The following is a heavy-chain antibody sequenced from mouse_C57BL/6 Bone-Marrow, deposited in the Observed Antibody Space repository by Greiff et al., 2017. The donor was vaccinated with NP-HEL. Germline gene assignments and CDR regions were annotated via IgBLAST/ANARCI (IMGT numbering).Heavy chain of an antibody. D-gene: IGHD2-4*01. CDR3: VSRYDYDGDWYFDV. CDR2: IRSKSNNYAT. J-gene: IGHJ1*03. CDR1: GFSFNTYA. V-gene: IGHV10-1*01. Sequence: EVKLVESGGGLAQPKGSLKLSCAASGFSFNTYAMNWVRQAPGKGLEWVARIRSKSNNYATYYADSVKDRFTISRDDSESMLYLQMNNLKTEDTAMYYGVSRYDYDGDWYFDVWGTGTTVTVSS.